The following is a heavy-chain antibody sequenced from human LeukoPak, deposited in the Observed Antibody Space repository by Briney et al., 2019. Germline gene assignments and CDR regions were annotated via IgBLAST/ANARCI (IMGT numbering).Heavy chain of an antibody. Sequence: PSETLSLTCTVSGGSISSYYWSWVRQAPGKGLEWVSVIYSGGSTYYADSVKGRFTISRDNSKNTLYLQMNSLRAEDTAVYYCARNDFWSGYYREGVNDYWGQGTLVTVSS. CDR1: GGSISSYY. V-gene: IGHV3-66*01. CDR3: ARNDFWSGYYREGVNDY. J-gene: IGHJ4*02. D-gene: IGHD3-3*01. CDR2: IYSGGST.